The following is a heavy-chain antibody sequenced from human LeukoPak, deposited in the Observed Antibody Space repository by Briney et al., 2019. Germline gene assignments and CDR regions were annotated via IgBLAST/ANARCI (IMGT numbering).Heavy chain of an antibody. Sequence: GGSLRLSCAASGFTFSSCAMSWVRQAPGKGLEWVSAISGSGGSTYYADSVKGRFTISRDNSKNTLYLQMNSLRAEDTAVYYCAKPPFQYSGYVYFDYWGQGTLVTVSS. V-gene: IGHV3-23*01. D-gene: IGHD5-12*01. CDR3: AKPPFQYSGYVYFDY. CDR1: GFTFSSCA. J-gene: IGHJ4*02. CDR2: ISGSGGST.